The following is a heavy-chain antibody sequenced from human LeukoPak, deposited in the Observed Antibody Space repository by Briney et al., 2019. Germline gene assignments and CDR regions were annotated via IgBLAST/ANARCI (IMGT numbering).Heavy chain of an antibody. D-gene: IGHD3/OR15-3a*01. J-gene: IGHJ4*02. Sequence: GGSLRLSCAASGFTFNAYGMHWVRQAPGKGPEWMAAISHDGSNKYYADSVKGRCTISRDNSKNTLSLQLNSLRAEDTAVYYCAKEDSLTREDYFDYWGQGTLVIVSS. V-gene: IGHV3-30*18. CDR2: ISHDGSNK. CDR3: AKEDSLTREDYFDY. CDR1: GFTFNAYG.